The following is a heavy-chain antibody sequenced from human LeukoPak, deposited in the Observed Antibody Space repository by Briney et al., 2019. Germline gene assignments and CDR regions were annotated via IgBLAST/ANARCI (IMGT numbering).Heavy chain of an antibody. Sequence: PGGSLRLSCLASGFTSSRFRAKWVSQAPGEGLEWVSSISSSSSYIYYADSVKGPFTISRDNAKNSLYLRMNSLRAEGTAVYFCGGDQDYNVWGRYRYEGVRYFDYWGQGTLVTVSS. CDR1: GFTSSRFR. D-gene: IGHD3-16*02. CDR2: ISSSSSYI. J-gene: IGHJ4*02. CDR3: GGDQDYNVWGRYRYEGVRYFDY. V-gene: IGHV3-21*01.